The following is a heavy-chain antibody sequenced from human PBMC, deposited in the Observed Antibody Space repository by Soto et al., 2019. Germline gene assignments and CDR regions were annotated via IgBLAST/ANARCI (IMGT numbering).Heavy chain of an antibody. CDR3: ARGRWAISGTTLGGHYFDY. Sequence: GASVKVSSKSSGYTFTRYGISWVRRAPGQGLEWMGWISGYNGDTNYAQKFQGRVTMTMDTSTSTVYMELSSLTSEDTAVYYCARGRWAISGTTLGGHYFDYWGQGTLVTVSS. CDR1: GYTFTRYG. J-gene: IGHJ4*02. V-gene: IGHV1-18*01. CDR2: ISGYNGDT. D-gene: IGHD1-20*01.